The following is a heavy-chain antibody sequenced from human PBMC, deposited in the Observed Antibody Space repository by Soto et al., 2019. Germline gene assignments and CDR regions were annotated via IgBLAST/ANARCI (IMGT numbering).Heavy chain of an antibody. CDR1: GGSISSYY. J-gene: IGHJ6*02. CDR2: IYTSGST. V-gene: IGHV4-4*07. CDR3: ARAGVPAAIKGGWNYYYGMDV. Sequence: SETLSLTCTVSGGSISSYYWSWIRQPAGKGLEWIGRIYTSGSTNYNPSLKSRVTMSVDTSKNQFSLKLSSVTAADTAVYYCARAGVPAAIKGGWNYYYGMDVWGQGTTVTVSS. D-gene: IGHD2-2*02.